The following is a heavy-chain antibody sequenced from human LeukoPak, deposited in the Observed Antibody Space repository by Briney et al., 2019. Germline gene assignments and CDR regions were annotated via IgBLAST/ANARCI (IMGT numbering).Heavy chain of an antibody. J-gene: IGHJ4*02. D-gene: IGHD1-26*01. Sequence: GGSLRLSCAASGFSFSNYYMSWIRQAPGKGREWVSYITNSGSSTHYADAVKGRFTISRDNVKKSVHLHMTSLRAEDTGVYYCAREASGNYYVFDSWGQGTLVTVSS. CDR2: ITNSGSST. CDR1: GFSFSNYY. V-gene: IGHV3-11*04. CDR3: AREASGNYYVFDS.